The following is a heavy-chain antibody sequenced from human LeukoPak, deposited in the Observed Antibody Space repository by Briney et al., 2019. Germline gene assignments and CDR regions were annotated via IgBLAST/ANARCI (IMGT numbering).Heavy chain of an antibody. V-gene: IGHV4-59*01. D-gene: IGHD4-17*01. J-gene: IGHJ4*02. CDR2: IYSSGGT. Sequence: TSSETLSLTCTVSGGSISSYYWSWIRQPPGKGLEWIGYIYSSGGTNYNPSLKSRVTISVDTSKNQFSLKLSSVTAADTAVYYCARVTTEGESDYWGQGTLVTVSS. CDR1: GGSISSYY. CDR3: ARVTTEGESDY.